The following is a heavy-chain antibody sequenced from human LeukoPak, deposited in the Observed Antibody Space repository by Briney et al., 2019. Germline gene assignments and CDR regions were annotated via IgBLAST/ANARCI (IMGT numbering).Heavy chain of an antibody. CDR2: IYHSGST. Sequence: SQTLSLTCTVTGGAISSGDYYWSWVRQPPGKGLEWIGEIYHSGSTNYNPSLKSRVTISVDKSKNQFSLKLSSVTAADTAVYYCARLSRAPLSDWFDPWGQGTLVTVSS. V-gene: IGHV4-30-4*01. D-gene: IGHD4/OR15-4a*01. J-gene: IGHJ5*02. CDR1: GGAISSGDYY. CDR3: ARLSRAPLSDWFDP.